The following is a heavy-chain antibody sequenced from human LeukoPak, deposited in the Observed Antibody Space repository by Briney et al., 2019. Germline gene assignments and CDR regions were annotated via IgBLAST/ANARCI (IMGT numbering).Heavy chain of an antibody. V-gene: IGHV1-18*01. CDR1: DTFTSYA. CDR3: AREGGPPGGAQDY. Sequence: ASVKVSCKASDTFTSYAISWVRQAPGQGLEWMGWISAYNGNTHYAQKVQDRVTMTTDTSTSTAYMELRSLRSDDTAVYYCAREGGPPGGAQDYWGQGTLVTVSS. D-gene: IGHD1-26*01. J-gene: IGHJ4*02. CDR2: ISAYNGNT.